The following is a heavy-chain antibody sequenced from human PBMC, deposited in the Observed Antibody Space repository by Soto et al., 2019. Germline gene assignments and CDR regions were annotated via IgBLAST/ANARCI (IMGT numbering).Heavy chain of an antibody. J-gene: IGHJ4*01. CDR1: GFTLSSYE. Sequence: EVQLVESGGGLVQPGGSLRLSCVGSGFTLSSYEMNWVRQAPGKGLEWVAWISYSGSPTGHADSVKGRFTISRDNAKNSLYLQMNILSAEDTAVYYCVRDRSLKVPTSIDYWGRGALVTVSS. CDR3: VRDRSLKVPTSIDY. V-gene: IGHV3-48*03. CDR2: ISYSGSPT. D-gene: IGHD3-16*01.